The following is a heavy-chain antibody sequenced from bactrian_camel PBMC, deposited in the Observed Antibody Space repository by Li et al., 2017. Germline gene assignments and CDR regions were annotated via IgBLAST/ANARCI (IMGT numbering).Heavy chain of an antibody. CDR1: RYTGNGYC. CDR3: AAARFARYYPDYASTPERYNF. CDR2: IDSEAGT. Sequence: QVQLVESGGGSVQARGSLRLSCAASRYTGNGYCMGWFRQAPGKEREWVARIDSEAGTTYADSVKGRFTISQDNAQNTYLQMDRLKPEDTAMYYCAAARFARYYPDYASTPERYNFWGQGTQVTVS. J-gene: IGHJ4*01. V-gene: IGHV3S9*01. D-gene: IGHD2*01.